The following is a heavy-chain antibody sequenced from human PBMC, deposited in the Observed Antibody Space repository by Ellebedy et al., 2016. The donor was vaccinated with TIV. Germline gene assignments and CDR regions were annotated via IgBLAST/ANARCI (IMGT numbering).Heavy chain of an antibody. V-gene: IGHV5-10-1*01. Sequence: ESLKISCTGSGYRFTRYWIAWVRQMPGKGLEWMGRIDPSDSYTNYSPSFQGHVTISADKSISTAYLQWSSLKASDTAMYYCARLPMFGAVGGGISFYYGLDVWGQGTTVTVSS. J-gene: IGHJ6*02. CDR1: GYRFTRYW. D-gene: IGHD3-10*02. CDR2: IDPSDSYT. CDR3: ARLPMFGAVGGGISFYYGLDV.